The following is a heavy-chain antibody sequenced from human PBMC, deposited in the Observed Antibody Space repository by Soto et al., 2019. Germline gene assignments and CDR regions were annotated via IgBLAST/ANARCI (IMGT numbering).Heavy chain of an antibody. V-gene: IGHV3-33*01. J-gene: IGHJ4*02. CDR3: ARAVGPFDY. CDR2: IWYDGSNK. CDR1: GFTFSTYG. Sequence: QVQLVESGGGVVQPGRSLRLSCAASGFTFSTYGMHWVRQAPGKGLEWVAVIWYDGSNKYYADSVKGRFTISRDNSRVTLYLQMNGLGAEDTAVYYCARAVGPFDYWGQGTLVTVSS.